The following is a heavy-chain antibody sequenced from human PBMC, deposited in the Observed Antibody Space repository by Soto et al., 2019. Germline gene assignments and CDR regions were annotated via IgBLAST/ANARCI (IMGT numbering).Heavy chain of an antibody. D-gene: IGHD4-17*01. V-gene: IGHV1-69*02. CDR1: GATLNNYI. CDR3: ARGGVVDYGDYNT. Sequence: QVNLVQSGAEVRKPGSSVKVSCKTSGATLNNYIIGWVCQAPGQGLEWMGRIIPILGIPNYSQRFQDRLTITADRSTSTLYMELSSLRSDDTAIYFCARGGVVDYGDYNTWGQGTLVTVSS. CDR2: IIPILGIP. J-gene: IGHJ5*02.